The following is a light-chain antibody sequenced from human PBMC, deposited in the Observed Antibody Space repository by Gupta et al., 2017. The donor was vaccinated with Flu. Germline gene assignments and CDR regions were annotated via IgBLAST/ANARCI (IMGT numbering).Light chain of an antibody. J-gene: IGKJ4*01. CDR1: QSISNN. V-gene: IGKV3-15*01. CDR2: GAS. CDR3: QQYENWLPLT. Sequence: EIVMTQSPATLSVSPGERATLSCRASQSISNNLAWYQQNPGQAPRLLIYGASTRATGIPARFSGSGSGTDFTLAISSLQSEDLAVYFCQQYENWLPLTFGGGTKVEIK.